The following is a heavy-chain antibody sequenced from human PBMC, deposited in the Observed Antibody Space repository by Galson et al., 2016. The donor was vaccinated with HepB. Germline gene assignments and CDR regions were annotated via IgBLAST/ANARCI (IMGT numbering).Heavy chain of an antibody. J-gene: IGHJ6*02. CDR2: INHSGNN. D-gene: IGHD6-6*01. CDR1: GGSFRGYY. V-gene: IGHV4-34*01. CDR3: ARVRPRRKEFIATRREPLDV. Sequence: SETLSLTCAIYGGSFRGYYWTWTRQSPGRGLEWIGEINHSGNNVYNPSLKSRATISGDTSKNQFPLRLISVTAADTAMYYCARVRPRRKEFIATRREPLDVWGHGTTVTVSS.